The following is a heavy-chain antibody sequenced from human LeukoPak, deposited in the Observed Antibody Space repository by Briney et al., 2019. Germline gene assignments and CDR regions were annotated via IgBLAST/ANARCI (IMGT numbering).Heavy chain of an antibody. D-gene: IGHD3-16*01. Sequence: GGSLRLSCAASGFTFNTYTMNWVRHVPGRGLEWLSYITSRGTTIYYADSVRGRFTISRDNAKNSLFLQMNSLRAEDTAVYYCARGGINYGFDYWGQGNLVTVSS. J-gene: IGHJ4*02. CDR1: GFTFNTYT. CDR3: ARGGINYGFDY. V-gene: IGHV3-48*01. CDR2: ITSRGTTI.